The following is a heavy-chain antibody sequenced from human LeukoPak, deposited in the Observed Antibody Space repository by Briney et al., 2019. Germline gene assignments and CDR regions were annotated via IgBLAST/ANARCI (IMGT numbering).Heavy chain of an antibody. CDR2: ISSSGTSI. V-gene: IGHV3-48*02. CDR3: ARGRLTCSGGSCYSWYPDL. J-gene: IGHJ2*01. D-gene: IGHD2-15*01. CDR1: GFTFSSYI. Sequence: GGSLRLSCAASGFTFSSYIMNWVRQAPGKGLEWVSIISSSGTSIYYADSVKGRLTISRDNAKNSLYLQMNSLRDEDTAVYYCARGRLTCSGGSCYSWYPDLWGRGTLVTVSS.